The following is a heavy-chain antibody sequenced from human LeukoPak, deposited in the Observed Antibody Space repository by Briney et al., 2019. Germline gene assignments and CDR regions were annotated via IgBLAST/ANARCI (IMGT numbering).Heavy chain of an antibody. CDR2: IYYSGST. CDR1: GGSISSGDYY. D-gene: IGHD4-11*01. CDR3: AREGYSTGEAFDI. V-gene: IGHV4-30-4*08. Sequence: SQTLSLTCTVSGGSISSGDYYWSWIRQPPGKGLEWIGYIYYSGSTYYNPSLKSRVTISVDTSKNQFSLKLSSVTAADTAVYYCAREGYSTGEAFDIWGQGTMVTVSS. J-gene: IGHJ3*02.